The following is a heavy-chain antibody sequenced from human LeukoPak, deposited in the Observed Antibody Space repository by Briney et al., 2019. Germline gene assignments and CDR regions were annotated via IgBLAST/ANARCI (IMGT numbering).Heavy chain of an antibody. Sequence: GGSLRLSCAASGFTFTKYWMSWVRQAPGKRLECVASINQDESVKRYVDSAKGRFAISRDNTQNSVYLEMNSLTAEDTALYYCARDLWAQQEGDGFDIWGQGTMVTVSS. CDR2: INQDESVK. CDR3: ARDLWAQQEGDGFDI. J-gene: IGHJ3*02. V-gene: IGHV3-7*03. CDR1: GFTFTKYW. D-gene: IGHD6-13*01.